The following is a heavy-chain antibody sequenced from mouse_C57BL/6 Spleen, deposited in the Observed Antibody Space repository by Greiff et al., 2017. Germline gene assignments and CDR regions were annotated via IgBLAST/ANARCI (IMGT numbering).Heavy chain of an antibody. Sequence: VHLVESGPELVKPGASVKISCKASGYSFTSYYIHWVTQRPGQGLEWIGWIYPGSGNTKYNEKFKGNATLTADTSSSTAYMQLSSLTSEASAVYYCARQLGRDYFDYWGQGTPLTVSS. V-gene: IGHV1-66*01. CDR3: ARQLGRDYFDY. CDR2: IYPGSGNT. CDR1: GYSFTSYY. D-gene: IGHD4-1*02. J-gene: IGHJ2*01.